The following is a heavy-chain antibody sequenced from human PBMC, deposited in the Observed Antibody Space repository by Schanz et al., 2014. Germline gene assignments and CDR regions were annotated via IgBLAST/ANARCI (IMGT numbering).Heavy chain of an antibody. CDR3: AKGRFGELSAFDI. D-gene: IGHD3-10*01. Sequence: QVQLVESGGGVVQPGRSLRLSCAASGFTFSSYGMHWVRQAPGKGLEWVAAVSSRSDEIKYADSVRGRFTISRDNSRSTMYLQMNSLRAEDTAVYFCAKGRFGELSAFDIWGQGTMVTVSS. J-gene: IGHJ3*02. CDR1: GFTFSSYG. V-gene: IGHV3-NL1*01. CDR2: VSSRSDEI.